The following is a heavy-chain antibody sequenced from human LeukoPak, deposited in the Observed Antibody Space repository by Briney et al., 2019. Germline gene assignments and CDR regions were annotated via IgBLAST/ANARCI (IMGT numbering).Heavy chain of an antibody. Sequence: PSETLSLTCTVSDGSISSYFWSWIRQPPGKGLEWIGYIYYSGSTNYNPSLKSRVTISVDTSKNQFSLKLSSVTAADTAVYYCARRSRYGHFDYWGQRTLVTVSS. CDR3: ARRSRYGHFDY. CDR2: IYYSGST. D-gene: IGHD5-18*01. V-gene: IGHV4-59*12. J-gene: IGHJ4*02. CDR1: DGSISSYF.